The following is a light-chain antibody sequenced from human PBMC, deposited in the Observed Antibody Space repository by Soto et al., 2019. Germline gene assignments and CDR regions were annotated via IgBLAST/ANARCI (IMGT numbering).Light chain of an antibody. Sequence: QSALTQPASVSGSPGQSIAISCTGTSSDVGGYNNVSWYQQHPGKAPKLMIYDVSNRPSGVSNRFSGSKSGNTASLTISGLQAEDDADYYCSAYTSSGTYVFGTGTKLTVL. J-gene: IGLJ1*01. CDR1: SSDVGGYNN. CDR2: DVS. CDR3: SAYTSSGTYV. V-gene: IGLV2-14*01.